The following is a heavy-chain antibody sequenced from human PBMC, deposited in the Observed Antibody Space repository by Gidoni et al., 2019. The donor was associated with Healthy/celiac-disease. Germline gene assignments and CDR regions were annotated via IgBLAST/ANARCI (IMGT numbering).Heavy chain of an antibody. Sequence: EVQLLESGGGLVQPGGSLRLSCAASGFTFSSYAMSWVLQAPGKGLEWVSAISGSGGSTYYADSVKGRFTISRDNSKNTLYLQMNSLRAEDTAVYYCAKCQDIVVVSGMDVWGQGTTVTVSS. CDR1: GFTFSSYA. V-gene: IGHV3-23*01. CDR3: AKCQDIVVVSGMDV. D-gene: IGHD2-2*01. CDR2: ISGSGGST. J-gene: IGHJ6*02.